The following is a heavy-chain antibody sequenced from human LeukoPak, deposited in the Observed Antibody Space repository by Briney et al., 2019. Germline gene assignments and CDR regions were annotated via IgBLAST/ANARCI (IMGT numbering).Heavy chain of an antibody. CDR1: GFTFDDYA. V-gene: IGHV3-74*01. Sequence: PGRSLRLSCAASGFTFDDYAMHWVRQAPGKGLEWVSGIKGDERSTNYADSVKGRFTISRDNAKNTVYLEMNSLRAEDTAVYYCVRGQLWSYYHDYWGQGTLVTVSS. J-gene: IGHJ4*02. D-gene: IGHD5-18*01. CDR2: IKGDERST. CDR3: VRGQLWSYYHDY.